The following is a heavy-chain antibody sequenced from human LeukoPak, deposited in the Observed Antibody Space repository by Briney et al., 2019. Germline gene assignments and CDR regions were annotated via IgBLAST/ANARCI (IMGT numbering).Heavy chain of an antibody. V-gene: IGHV4-34*01. D-gene: IGHD4-17*01. CDR2: INHSGST. Sequence: SETLSLTCSVSGYSITSGYYWSWIRQPPGKGLEWIGEINHSGSTNYNPSLKSRVTISVDTSKNQFSLKLSSVTAADTAVYYCARLNPGIYYGDYQADWYFDLWGRGTLVTVSS. CDR3: ARLNPGIYYGDYQADWYFDL. J-gene: IGHJ2*01. CDR1: GYSITSGYY.